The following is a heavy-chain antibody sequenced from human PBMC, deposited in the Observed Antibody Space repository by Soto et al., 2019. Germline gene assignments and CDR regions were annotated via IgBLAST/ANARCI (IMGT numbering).Heavy chain of an antibody. CDR1: GYTFIRYG. CDR3: ARGGYYDNTWGKLSHYGLDV. V-gene: IGHV1-18*01. J-gene: IGHJ6*02. Sequence: QVQLVQSAAEVKKPGASVRVSCKASGYTFIRYGIAWVRQAPGQGREWMGWISPYNDYTIYEQKLQGRVTMTEDTSTRTFYMELRGLKSDDTAVYSCARGGYYDNTWGKLSHYGLDVWGQGTSVTVSS. D-gene: IGHD3-16*01. CDR2: ISPYNDYT.